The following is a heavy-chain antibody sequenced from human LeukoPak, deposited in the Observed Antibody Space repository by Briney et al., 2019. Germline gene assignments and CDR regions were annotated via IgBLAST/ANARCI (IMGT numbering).Heavy chain of an antibody. CDR1: GFTFSSYG. CDR2: IWYDGSNI. J-gene: IGHJ5*01. V-gene: IGHV3-33*06. CDR3: VKASSDYYYDS. Sequence: PGRSLRLSCATSGFTFSSYGMHWVRQAPGKGLEWVAVIWYDGSNIHYADSVQGRFTISRDSSKNTLYLQMSSLRTEDTAVYYCVKASSDYYYDSWGQGTLVTVSS. D-gene: IGHD3-22*01.